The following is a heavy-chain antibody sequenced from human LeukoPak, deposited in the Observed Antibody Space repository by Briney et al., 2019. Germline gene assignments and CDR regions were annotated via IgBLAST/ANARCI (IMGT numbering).Heavy chain of an antibody. CDR2: IKQDGREK. Sequence: PGGSLRLSCAASGFTFSSYWMSWVRQAPGKGLEWVANIKQDGREKYYVDSVKGRFTISRDNAKNSLYLQMNSLRAEDTAVYYCASLKTYYDILTGQGWFDPWGQGTLVTVSS. J-gene: IGHJ5*02. D-gene: IGHD3-9*01. V-gene: IGHV3-7*03. CDR3: ASLKTYYDILTGQGWFDP. CDR1: GFTFSSYW.